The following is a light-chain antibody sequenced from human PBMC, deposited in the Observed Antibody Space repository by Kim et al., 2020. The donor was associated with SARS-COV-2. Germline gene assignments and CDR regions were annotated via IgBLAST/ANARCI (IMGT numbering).Light chain of an antibody. V-gene: IGKV1-39*01. CDR1: QSIDTY. J-gene: IGKJ2*01. Sequence: DIQMTQSPSSLSASVGDRVTITCRAGQSIDTYLSWYQQRPGKAPKLLIYAASTLQSAVPSRFSGSGSGIDFSLTIRGLQPEDSATYYCQQSHSTPYTFGQGTKLEI. CDR2: AAS. CDR3: QQSHSTPYT.